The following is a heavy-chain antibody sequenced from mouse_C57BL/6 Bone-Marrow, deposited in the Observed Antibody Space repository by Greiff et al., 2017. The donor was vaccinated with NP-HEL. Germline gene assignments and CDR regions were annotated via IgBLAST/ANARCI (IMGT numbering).Heavy chain of an antibody. CDR1: GYTFTSYW. CDR2: INPNSGST. CDR3: ARITTEVAYYADC. Sequence: QVQLQQSGAELVKPGASVKLSCKASGYTFTSYWMHWVKQRPGQGLEWIGMINPNSGSTNYNEKFKSKATLTVDKSSSTAYMQLSSLTSEDSAVYYCARITTEVAYYADCWGQGTTLTVSS. V-gene: IGHV1-64*01. J-gene: IGHJ2*01. D-gene: IGHD1-1*01.